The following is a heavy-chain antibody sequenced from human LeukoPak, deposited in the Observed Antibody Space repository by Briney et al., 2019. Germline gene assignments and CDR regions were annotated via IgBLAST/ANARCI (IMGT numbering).Heavy chain of an antibody. CDR2: ISPGGGPT. D-gene: IGHD5-12*01. J-gene: IGHJ4*02. CDR3: AKDGAWLRFDD. V-gene: IGHV3-23*01. Sequence: GGSLRLSCAASGFTFSSYGMSWVRQAPGKGLEWVSGISPGGGPTYYADSVKGRFTISRDDSKNTLYLQMNNLRAEDTAVYYCAKDGAWLRFDDWGQGILVTVSS. CDR1: GFTFSSYG.